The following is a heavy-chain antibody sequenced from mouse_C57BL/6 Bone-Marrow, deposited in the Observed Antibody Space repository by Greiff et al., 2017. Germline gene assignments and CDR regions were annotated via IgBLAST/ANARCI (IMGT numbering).Heavy chain of an antibody. D-gene: IGHD1-1*01. V-gene: IGHV5-9*01. CDR1: GFTFSSYT. Sequence: EVMLVESGGGLVKPGGSLTLSCAASGFTFSSYTMSWVRQTPEKRLQWVAAISGGGGNTYYPDSVKGRFTISRDNDKNILYLQMSSLRSEDTALYYCSRQVTTVLATKYYDVWGTGTTITGSS. CDR3: SRQVTTVLATKYYDV. J-gene: IGHJ1*03. CDR2: ISGGGGNT.